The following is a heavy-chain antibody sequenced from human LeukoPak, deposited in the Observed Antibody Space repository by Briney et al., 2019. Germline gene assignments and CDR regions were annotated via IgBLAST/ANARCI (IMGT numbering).Heavy chain of an antibody. CDR1: GGSFSGYY. CDR2: INHSGST. J-gene: IGHJ4*02. Sequence: PSETLSLTCAVYGGSFSGYYWSWIRQPPGKGLEWIGKINHSGSTNYNPSLKSRVTISVDTSKNQFSLKLSSVTAADTAVYYCASSGYYDSSGYPYFDYWGQGTLVTVSS. CDR3: ASSGYYDSSGYPYFDY. D-gene: IGHD3-22*01. V-gene: IGHV4-34*01.